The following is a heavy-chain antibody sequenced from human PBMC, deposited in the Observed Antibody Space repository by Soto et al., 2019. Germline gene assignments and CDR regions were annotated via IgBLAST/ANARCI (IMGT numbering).Heavy chain of an antibody. CDR3: ARATRYFGSFDS. Sequence: EVHLVESGGGLIQPGGSLRLSCVASGFSVTSNYMTWVRQAPGKGLEWVSILYTGGSTYYSDSVKGRSTISRDTPKNTVFLRLNSLRAEDTAIYYCARATRYFGSFDSWGQGTLVSVAS. J-gene: IGHJ4*02. CDR1: GFSVTSNY. CDR2: LYTGGST. D-gene: IGHD2-2*01. V-gene: IGHV3-53*01.